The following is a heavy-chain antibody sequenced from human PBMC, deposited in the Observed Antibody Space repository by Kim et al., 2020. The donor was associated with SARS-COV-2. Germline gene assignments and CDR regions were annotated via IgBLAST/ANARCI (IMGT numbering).Heavy chain of an antibody. J-gene: IGHJ4*02. V-gene: IGHV3-21*01. CDR3: ARDHSSGYGGY. Sequence: GGSLRLSCAASGFTFSRYSMNWVRQAPGKGLEWVSSIGSTDSYTYYADSVKGRFTISRDNAKNSLFLQMNSLRAEDTAVYYCARDHSSGYGGYWGQGTLV. D-gene: IGHD5-12*01. CDR1: GFTFSRYS. CDR2: IGSTDSYT.